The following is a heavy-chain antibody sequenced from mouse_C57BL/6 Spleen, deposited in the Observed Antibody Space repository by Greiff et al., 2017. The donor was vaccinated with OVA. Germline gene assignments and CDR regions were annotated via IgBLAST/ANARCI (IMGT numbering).Heavy chain of an antibody. CDR3: ARDGDYDGFWFAY. D-gene: IGHD1-2*01. J-gene: IGHJ3*01. CDR1: GYTFTSYW. Sequence: QVQLQQPGAELVKPGASVKLSCKASGYTFTSYWMHWVKQRPGQGLEWIGMIHPNSGSTNYNEKFKSKATLTVDKSSSTAYMQLSSLTSEDSAVYYCARDGDYDGFWFAYWGQGTLVTVSA. CDR2: IHPNSGST. V-gene: IGHV1-64*01.